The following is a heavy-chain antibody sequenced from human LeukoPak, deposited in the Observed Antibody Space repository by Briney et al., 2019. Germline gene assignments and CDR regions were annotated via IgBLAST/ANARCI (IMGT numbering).Heavy chain of an antibody. Sequence: GESLKISCKGSGYSLTSYWIGWVRQMPGKGLEWMGIIYPGDSDTRYSPSFQGQVTISADKSISTAYLQWSSLRASDTAMYYCARPLRYFDWSFDYWGQGTLVTVSS. D-gene: IGHD3-9*01. CDR1: GYSLTSYW. J-gene: IGHJ4*02. CDR2: IYPGDSDT. V-gene: IGHV5-51*01. CDR3: ARPLRYFDWSFDY.